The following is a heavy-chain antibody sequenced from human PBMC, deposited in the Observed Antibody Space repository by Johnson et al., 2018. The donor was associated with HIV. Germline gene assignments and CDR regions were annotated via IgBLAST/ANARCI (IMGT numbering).Heavy chain of an antibody. V-gene: IGHV3-11*04. J-gene: IGHJ3*02. CDR3: ARDRGYWDGLDI. CDR2: ISSSGSNI. CDR1: RFTFSDYY. D-gene: IGHD3-22*01. Sequence: QMQLVESGGGLVKHGGSLRLSCAASRFTFSDYYMSWIRQTPGKGLEWVSYISSSGSNIYKADSVKGRFSISRDNAKHSLYLQMNSLRAEDTAVYYCARDRGYWDGLDIWGQGTMVTVSS.